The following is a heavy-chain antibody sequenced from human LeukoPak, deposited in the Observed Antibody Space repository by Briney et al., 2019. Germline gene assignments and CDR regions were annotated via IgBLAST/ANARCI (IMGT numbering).Heavy chain of an antibody. J-gene: IGHJ4*02. Sequence: PGGSLRLSCAASGFTFSSYAMHWVRQAPGKGLEWVAVISYDGSNKYYADSVKGRFTISRDNSKNTLYLQMNSLRAEDTAVYYCARDRVGYSSSCLLLLWGQGTLVTVSS. D-gene: IGHD6-13*01. V-gene: IGHV3-30-3*01. CDR1: GFTFSSYA. CDR2: ISYDGSNK. CDR3: ARDRVGYSSSCLLLL.